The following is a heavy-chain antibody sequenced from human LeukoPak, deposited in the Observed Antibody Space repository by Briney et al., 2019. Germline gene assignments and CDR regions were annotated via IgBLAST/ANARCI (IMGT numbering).Heavy chain of an antibody. CDR1: GGSINNNHYY. J-gene: IGHJ4*02. CDR2: IYNSGST. Sequence: SETLSLTCSVSGGSINNNHYYWGWIRQPPGKGLEWIGTIYNSGSTYYNPSLKSRLIISIDTSKNQFSLKLSSVTAADTAVYYCARLDMGYRRVCFDYWGQGNLVTVSS. CDR3: ARLDMGYRRVCFDY. V-gene: IGHV4-39*01. D-gene: IGHD5-12*01.